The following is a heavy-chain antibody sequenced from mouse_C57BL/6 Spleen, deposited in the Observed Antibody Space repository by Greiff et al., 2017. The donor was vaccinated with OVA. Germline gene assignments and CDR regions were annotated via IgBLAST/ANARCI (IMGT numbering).Heavy chain of an antibody. CDR2: IYPGGGYT. Sequence: LQESGAELVRPGTSVKMSCKASGYTFTNYWIGWAKQRPGHGLEWIGDIYPGGGYTNYNEKFKGKATLTADKSSSTAYMQFSSLTSEDSAIYYCARKGDYAMDYWGQGTSVTVSS. V-gene: IGHV1-63*01. CDR1: GYTFTNYW. J-gene: IGHJ4*01. CDR3: ARKGDYAMDY.